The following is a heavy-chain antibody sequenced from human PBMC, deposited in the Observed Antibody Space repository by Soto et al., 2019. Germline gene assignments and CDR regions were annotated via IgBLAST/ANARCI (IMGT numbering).Heavy chain of an antibody. CDR1: GYSFSSHA. Sequence: QVQLEQSGSEVKKSGSSVKVSCTASGYSFSSHAITWVRQAPGQGLEWMGGIIPVFGTPSYAQKFQGKVTSYSDKSKNTPYLEFRGLRSEDKAVYYCARGGALSTSWYWGDGLDSWGQGTQVTVSS. J-gene: IGHJ4*02. CDR3: ARGGALSTSWYWGDGLDS. CDR2: IIPVFGTP. V-gene: IGHV1-69*06. D-gene: IGHD6-13*01.